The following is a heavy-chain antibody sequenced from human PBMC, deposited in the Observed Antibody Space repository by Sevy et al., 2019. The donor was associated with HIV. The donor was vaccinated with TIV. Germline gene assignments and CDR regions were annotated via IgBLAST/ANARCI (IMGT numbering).Heavy chain of an antibody. CDR3: ARVPYCSTTSCSGGWFDP. J-gene: IGHJ5*02. CDR2: FYHSGIT. Sequence: SETLSLTCTVSGGSISSYYWSWIRQPPGKGLEWIGHFYHSGITNYNPSLKSRVTISVDTSKNQFSLNLSSVTAADTAVYYCARVPYCSTTSCSGGWFDPWGQGTLVTVSS. D-gene: IGHD2-2*01. V-gene: IGHV4-59*01. CDR1: GGSISSYY.